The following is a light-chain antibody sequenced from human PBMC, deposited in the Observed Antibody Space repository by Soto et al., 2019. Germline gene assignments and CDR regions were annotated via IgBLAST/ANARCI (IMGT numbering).Light chain of an antibody. CDR1: SDAVGSYRL. CDR3: QSYDSSLSGSNV. CDR2: EGT. J-gene: IGLJ1*01. Sequence: QSVLTQPASVYGSPGQSITISCTGSSDAVGSYRLVSWYQHHPGKVPKLIIYEGTKRPSGVSNRFSGSEPGTSASLAITGLQAEDEADYYCQSYDSSLSGSNVFGTGTKVTVL. V-gene: IGLV2-14*02.